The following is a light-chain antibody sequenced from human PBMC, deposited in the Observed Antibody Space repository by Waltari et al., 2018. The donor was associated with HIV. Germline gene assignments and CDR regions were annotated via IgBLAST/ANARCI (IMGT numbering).Light chain of an antibody. Sequence: DIKMTQSPSSLSAYMGNRITINCRASQAIKTYLKWYAQKPGEAPKLLIFEATRLHTGVTSRFSGTGTGTHFSLTISSLQPEDSGTYYCQQSFSTPWTFGQGTKV. CDR1: QAIKTY. CDR2: EAT. V-gene: IGKV1-39*01. CDR3: QQSFSTPWT. J-gene: IGKJ1*01.